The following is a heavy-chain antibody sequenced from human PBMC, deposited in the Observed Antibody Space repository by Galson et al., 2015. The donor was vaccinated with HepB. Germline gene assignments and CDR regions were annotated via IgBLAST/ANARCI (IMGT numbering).Heavy chain of an antibody. V-gene: IGHV1-46*03. D-gene: IGHD3-10*01. CDR2: INPSGGST. CDR3: ARDLRGFGELDDSYFDY. J-gene: IGHJ4*02. Sequence: SVKVSCKASGYTFTSYYMHWVRQAPGQGLEWMGIINPSGGSTSYAQKFQGRVTMTRDTSTSTVYMELSSLRSEDTAVYYCARDLRGFGELDDSYFDYWGQGTLVTVSS. CDR1: GYTFTSYY.